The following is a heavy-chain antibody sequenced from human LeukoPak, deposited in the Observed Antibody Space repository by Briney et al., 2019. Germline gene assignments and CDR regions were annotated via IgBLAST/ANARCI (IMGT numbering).Heavy chain of an antibody. J-gene: IGHJ4*02. D-gene: IGHD6-19*01. CDR1: GYTFTSYG. Sequence: ASVKVSCKASGYTFTSYGISWVRQAPGQGLESRGWISAYNGNTNYAQKLQGRVTMTTDTSTSTAYMELRSLRSDDTAVYYCASSYSSGWYGGFDYWGQGTLVTVSS. CDR2: ISAYNGNT. CDR3: ASSYSSGWYGGFDY. V-gene: IGHV1-18*01.